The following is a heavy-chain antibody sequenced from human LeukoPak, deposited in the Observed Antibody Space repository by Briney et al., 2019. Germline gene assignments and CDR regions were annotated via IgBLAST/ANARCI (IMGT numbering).Heavy chain of an antibody. Sequence: GGSLRLSCAASGFSFSNHGIHWVRQAPGKGLEWVSLIWYDGSNKYYADSVKGRFTISRDNAKNSLYLQMNSLRAEDTAVYYCAKAPVGNPVGARVDYWGQGTLVTVSS. D-gene: IGHD1-26*01. CDR2: IWYDGSNK. J-gene: IGHJ4*02. V-gene: IGHV3-33*03. CDR3: AKAPVGNPVGARVDY. CDR1: GFSFSNHG.